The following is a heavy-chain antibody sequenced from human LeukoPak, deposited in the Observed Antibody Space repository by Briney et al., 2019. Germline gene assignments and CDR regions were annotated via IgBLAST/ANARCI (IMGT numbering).Heavy chain of an antibody. CDR2: ISYDGSNK. V-gene: IGHV3-30-3*01. Sequence: GGSLRLSCSASGFIFNTYAMHWVRQAPGKGLEWVALISYDGSNKFYADSVKGRFSISRDNSKNTLYLQMNSLRPEDTALYSGARDQGLAVPEGDALDIWGQGTMVTVSS. D-gene: IGHD1-14*01. CDR3: ARDQGLAVPEGDALDI. J-gene: IGHJ3*02. CDR1: GFIFNTYA.